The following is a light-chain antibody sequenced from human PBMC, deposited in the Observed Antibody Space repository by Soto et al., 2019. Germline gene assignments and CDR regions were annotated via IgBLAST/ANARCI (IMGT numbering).Light chain of an antibody. Sequence: QAVVTQEPSLTVSTGGTVTLTCASSTGTVTSDNYPNWFQQKPGQAPRPLIYGTNNKHSWTPARFSGSLLGGKAALTLSGVQAEDAADYYCRLYSAGGQRGVFGGGTKLTVL. CDR2: GTN. CDR3: RLYSAGGQRGV. V-gene: IGLV7-43*01. J-gene: IGLJ2*01. CDR1: TGTVTSDNY.